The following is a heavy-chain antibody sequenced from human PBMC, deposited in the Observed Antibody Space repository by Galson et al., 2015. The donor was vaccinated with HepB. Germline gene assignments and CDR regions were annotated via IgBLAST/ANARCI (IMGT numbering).Heavy chain of an antibody. CDR3: AMNWNYDYDAFDI. Sequence: SLRLSCAASGFTFSSYAMHWVRQAPGKGLEWVAVISNDGNNKYYTNSVKGRFTISRDNSKNTLYLQMNSLRAEDTAVFYCAMNWNYDYDAFDIWGQGTMVTVSS. CDR2: ISNDGNNK. D-gene: IGHD1-7*01. CDR1: GFTFSSYA. V-gene: IGHV3-30-3*01. J-gene: IGHJ3*02.